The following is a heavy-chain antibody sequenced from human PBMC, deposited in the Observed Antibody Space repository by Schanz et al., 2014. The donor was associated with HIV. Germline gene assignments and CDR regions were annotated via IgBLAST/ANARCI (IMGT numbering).Heavy chain of an antibody. D-gene: IGHD6-13*01. CDR3: AKEGGVAAGTIIDY. J-gene: IGHJ4*02. CDR2: ISGSGGRI. Sequence: EVQLLESGGGLVQPGGSLRLSCAASGFTFTSYAMSWVRQAPGKGLEWVSGISGSGGRIYNADSVKGRLTISRDNSKNTLYLQMNSLRAEDTAVYYCAKEGGVAAGTIIDYWGQGTLVTVSS. CDR1: GFTFTSYA. V-gene: IGHV3-23*01.